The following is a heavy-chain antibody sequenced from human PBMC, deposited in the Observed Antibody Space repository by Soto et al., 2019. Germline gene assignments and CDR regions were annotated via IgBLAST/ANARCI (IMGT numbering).Heavy chain of an antibody. CDR1: GFTFTSSA. J-gene: IGHJ5*02. CDR2: IVVGSGNT. Sequence: ASVKVSCKASGFTFTSSAVQWVRQARGQRLEWIGWIVVGSGNTNYAQKFQERVTITRDMSTSTAYMELSSLRSEDTAVYYCAAAIPSVRYYYDSSGYPWGQGTLVTVSS. D-gene: IGHD3-22*01. CDR3: AAAIPSVRYYYDSSGYP. V-gene: IGHV1-58*01.